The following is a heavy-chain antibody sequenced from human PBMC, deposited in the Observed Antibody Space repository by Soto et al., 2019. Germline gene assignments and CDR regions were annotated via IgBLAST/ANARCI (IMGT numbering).Heavy chain of an antibody. CDR1: GFTFSDYY. CDR2: ISISGSTI. J-gene: IGHJ6*03. D-gene: IGHD4-17*01. Sequence: PGGSLRLSCAASGFTFSDYYMSWIRQAPGKGLEWVSYISISGSTIYYADSVKGRFTISRDNAKNSLYLQMNSLRAEDTAVYYCAREFGAYGDYPTGYYYMDVWGKGTTVTVSS. V-gene: IGHV3-11*01. CDR3: AREFGAYGDYPTGYYYMDV.